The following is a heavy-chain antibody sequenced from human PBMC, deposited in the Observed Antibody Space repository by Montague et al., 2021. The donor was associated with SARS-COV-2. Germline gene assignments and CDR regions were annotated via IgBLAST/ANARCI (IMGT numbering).Heavy chain of an antibody. CDR3: ARVRLFYYLDY. CDR1: GTSIRSGGYY. Sequence: TLSLTCTVSGTSIRSGGYYWTWIRQRPGKGLEWVGYIFHTGRAYYNPSLETRVNISVDTSNNLFSLRLSSVTAADTAMNFCARVRLFYYLDYWGQGTLVTVSS. V-gene: IGHV4-31*03. D-gene: IGHD2/OR15-2a*01. J-gene: IGHJ4*02. CDR2: IFHTGRA.